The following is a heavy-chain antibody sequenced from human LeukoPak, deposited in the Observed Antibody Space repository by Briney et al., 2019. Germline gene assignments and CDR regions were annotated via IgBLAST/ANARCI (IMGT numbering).Heavy chain of an antibody. V-gene: IGHV1-69*05. CDR2: IIPIFGTA. D-gene: IGHD3-22*01. J-gene: IGHJ4*02. CDR3: ARDGGYDSSGYPMDY. CDR1: GGTFRSYA. Sequence: SVKVSCKASGGTFRSYAISWVRQAPGQGLEWMGGIIPIFGTANYAQKFQGRVTITTDESTSTAYMELSSLRSEDTAVYYCARDGGYDSSGYPMDYWGQGTLVTVSS.